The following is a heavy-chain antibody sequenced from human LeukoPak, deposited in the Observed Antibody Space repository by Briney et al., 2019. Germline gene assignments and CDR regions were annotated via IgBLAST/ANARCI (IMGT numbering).Heavy chain of an antibody. J-gene: IGHJ5*02. CDR2: IYYSGST. CDR1: GGSISTNSYY. V-gene: IGHV4-39*01. D-gene: IGHD3-10*01. CDR3: ARNRYYYGSGSYGAPNWFDP. Sequence: SETLSLTCTVSGGSISTNSYYWAWIRQPPGKGLKWIGSIYYSGSTYYNPSLKSRVTISVDTSKNQFSLKLNSVTAADTAVYYCARNRYYYGSGSYGAPNWFDPWGQGTLVTVSS.